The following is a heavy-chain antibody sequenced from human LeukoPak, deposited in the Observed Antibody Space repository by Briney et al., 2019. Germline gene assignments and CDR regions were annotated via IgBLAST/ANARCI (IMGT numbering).Heavy chain of an antibody. V-gene: IGHV3-30*18. Sequence: PGGSLRLSCSASGFTFSIYGMHWVRQAPGKGLEWVAVVSSDGSKKYYGDSVKGRFTISRDNSKKTLYLQMNSLRAEDTAIYYCANDNEGYWGQGTLVTVSS. CDR3: ANDNEGY. CDR1: GFTFSIYG. J-gene: IGHJ4*02. CDR2: VSSDGSKK.